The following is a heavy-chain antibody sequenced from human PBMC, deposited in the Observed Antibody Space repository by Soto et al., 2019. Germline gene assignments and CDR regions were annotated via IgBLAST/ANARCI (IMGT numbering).Heavy chain of an antibody. Sequence: PSETLSLTCTVSGASISSYYWSWIRQPPGKGLEWIGYIYYSGSTYYNPSLKSRVTISVDTSKNQFSLKLSSVTAADTAVYYCARVVVVVYGMDVWGQGTTVTVSS. CDR3: ARVVVVVYGMDV. V-gene: IGHV4-59*12. CDR1: GASISSYY. CDR2: IYYSGST. J-gene: IGHJ6*02. D-gene: IGHD2-2*01.